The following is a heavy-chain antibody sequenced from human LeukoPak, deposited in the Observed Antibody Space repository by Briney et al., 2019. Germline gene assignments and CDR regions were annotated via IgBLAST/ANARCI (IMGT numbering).Heavy chain of an antibody. CDR2: IIPILGIA. Sequence: SVKVSCKASGGTFSSYAISWVRQAPGQGLEWMGRIIPILGIANYAQKFQGRVTITADKSTSTAYMELSSLRSEDTAVYYCARGGDDYVWGSYRLDYWGQGTLVTVSS. CDR1: GGTFSSYA. J-gene: IGHJ4*02. D-gene: IGHD3-16*02. CDR3: ARGGDDYVWGSYRLDY. V-gene: IGHV1-69*04.